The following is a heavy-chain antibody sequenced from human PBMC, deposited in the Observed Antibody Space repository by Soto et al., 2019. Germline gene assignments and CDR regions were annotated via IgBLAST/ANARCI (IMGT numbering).Heavy chain of an antibody. CDR1: GYTFTGYY. J-gene: IGHJ6*02. CDR3: AKAKFLPRHYDSSGYYPMDV. Sequence: ASVKVSCKASGYTFTGYYMHWVRQAPGQGLEWMGWINPNSGGTNYAQKFQGWVTMTRDTSISTAYMELSRLRSDDTAVYYCAKAKFLPRHYDSSGYYPMDVWGQGTTVTVSS. CDR2: INPNSGGT. D-gene: IGHD3-22*01. V-gene: IGHV1-2*04.